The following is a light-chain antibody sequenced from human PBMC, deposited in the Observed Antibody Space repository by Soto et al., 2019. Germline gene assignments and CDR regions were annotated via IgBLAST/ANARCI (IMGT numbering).Light chain of an antibody. CDR3: QQSYSTPFT. J-gene: IGKJ3*01. CDR1: QSISSY. V-gene: IGKV1-39*01. Sequence: DIQMTQSPSSLSASVGDRVTITCRASQSISSYLNWYQQKPGKAPKRLIYAASSLQIGVPSRFSGSGSGTDFSLTISSLQPEDFATYYCQQSYSTPFTFGPGTKVDI. CDR2: AAS.